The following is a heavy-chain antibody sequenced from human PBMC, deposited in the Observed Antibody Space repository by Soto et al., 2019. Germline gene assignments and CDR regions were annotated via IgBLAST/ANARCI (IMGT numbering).Heavy chain of an antibody. V-gene: IGHV4-39*01. J-gene: IGHJ5*02. CDR1: GGSISSSSYY. CDR2: IYYSGST. CDR3: ASAYDILTGYYKVSNWFDP. Sequence: SETLSLTCTVSGGSISSSSYYWGWIRQPPGKGLEWIGSIYYSGSTYYNPSLKSRVTISVDTSKDQFSLRLSSVTAADTAVYYCASAYDILTGYYKVSNWFDPWGQGTLVTVSS. D-gene: IGHD3-9*01.